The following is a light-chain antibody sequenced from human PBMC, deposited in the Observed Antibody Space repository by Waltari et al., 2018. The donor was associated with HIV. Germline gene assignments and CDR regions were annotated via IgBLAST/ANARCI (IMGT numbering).Light chain of an antibody. J-gene: IGLJ3*02. CDR1: RLESGY. V-gene: IGLV3-1*01. CDR2: QDG. Sequence: SYDLTQPPSVSVSPGQTASIACSGDRLESGYVCWYQQKPGQSPVLVIFQDGKRPSGRPERFAGSNSGNTATLTISGTQAMDEADYYCQAWDSSSGGVFGGGTRLTVL. CDR3: QAWDSSSGGV.